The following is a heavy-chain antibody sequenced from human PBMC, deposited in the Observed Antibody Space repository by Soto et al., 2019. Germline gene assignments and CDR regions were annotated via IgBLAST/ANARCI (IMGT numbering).Heavy chain of an antibody. V-gene: IGHV1-2*04. J-gene: IGHJ4*02. CDR1: GYTLTGYY. D-gene: IGHD6-6*01. CDR2: INPNSGGT. Sequence: ASVKVSCKASGYTLTGYYMHWVRQAPGQGLEWMGWINPNSGGTNYAQKFQGWVTMTRDTSISTAYMELSRLRSDDTAVYYCASSKRYSSSSAPFDYWGQGTLVTVSS. CDR3: ASSKRYSSSSAPFDY.